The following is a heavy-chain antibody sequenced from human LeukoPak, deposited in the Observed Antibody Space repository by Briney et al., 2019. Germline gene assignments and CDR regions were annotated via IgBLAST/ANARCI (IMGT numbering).Heavy chain of an antibody. J-gene: IGHJ4*02. CDR2: IYYSGST. CDR3: ASWRD. Sequence: SETLSLTCAVSGGSISSGGYSWSWIRQPPGKGLEWIGYIYYSGSTNYNPSLKSRVTISVDTSKNQFSLKLSSVTAADTAVYYCASWRDWGQGTLVTVSS. CDR1: GGSISSGGYS. V-gene: IGHV4-61*08.